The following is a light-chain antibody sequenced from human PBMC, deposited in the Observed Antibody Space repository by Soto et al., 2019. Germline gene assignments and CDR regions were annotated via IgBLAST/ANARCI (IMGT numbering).Light chain of an antibody. V-gene: IGLV2-14*01. CDR2: DVS. CDR1: ISDVGGYNT. J-gene: IGLJ1*01. CDR3: SSYTTSIPDV. Sequence: QSALTQPASVSGSPGQSITISCTGTISDVGGYNTVSWYQQHPGKVPKLMIHDVSHRPSWVSDRFSGSKSGNTASLTISGLQAEDEADYYCSSYTTSIPDVFGSGTKLTVL.